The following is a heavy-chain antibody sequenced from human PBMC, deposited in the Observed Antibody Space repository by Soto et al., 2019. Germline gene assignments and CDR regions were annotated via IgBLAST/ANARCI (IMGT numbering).Heavy chain of an antibody. V-gene: IGHV1-69*01. D-gene: IGHD5-18*01. CDR1: GGTFGNHA. Sequence: QVQLVQSGAEVKKPGSSVKVSCTASGGTFGNHAISWVRQAPGQGLEWLGGIIPVLGVGDNAQNFQGRVTITADASTSTASLELSSLRSEDTALYYCAREAGYTYGYVFDYWGQGTLVTVSS. CDR2: IIPVLGVG. CDR3: AREAGYTYGYVFDY. J-gene: IGHJ4*02.